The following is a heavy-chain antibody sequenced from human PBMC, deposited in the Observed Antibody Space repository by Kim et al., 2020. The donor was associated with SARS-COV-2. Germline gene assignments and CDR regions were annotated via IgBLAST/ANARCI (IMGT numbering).Heavy chain of an antibody. CDR2: RGGNP. J-gene: IGHJ4*02. CDR3: ASGHFDY. Sequence: RGGNPNYADSVKGRFTIARDNSTNTVNLQMNSLRAEDTAVYYCASGHFDYWGQGTLVTVSS. V-gene: IGHV3-53*01.